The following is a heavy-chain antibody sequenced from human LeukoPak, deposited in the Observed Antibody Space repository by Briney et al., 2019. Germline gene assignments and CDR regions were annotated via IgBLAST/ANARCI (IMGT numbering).Heavy chain of an antibody. Sequence: PGRSLRLSCAASGFTFSSYAMHWVRQAPGKGLEWVAVISYDGSNKYYADPVKGRFTISRDNSRNTVYLQINSLRAEDTAVYYCGKTTVGYSSGQKPAWPVDYWGQGTLVTVSS. CDR2: ISYDGSNK. V-gene: IGHV3-30*07. CDR1: GFTFSSYA. J-gene: IGHJ4*02. CDR3: GKTTVGYSSGQKPAWPVDY. D-gene: IGHD5-18*01.